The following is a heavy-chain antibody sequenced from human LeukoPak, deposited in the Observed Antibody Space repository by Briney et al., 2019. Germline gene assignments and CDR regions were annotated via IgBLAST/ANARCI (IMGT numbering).Heavy chain of an antibody. J-gene: IGHJ1*01. CDR3: AKSYGSSAEYFQH. D-gene: IGHD6-13*01. Sequence: SVKVSCKASGGTFSSYAISWVRQAPGQGLEWMGRIIPILGIANYAQKFQGRVTITADKSTSTAYMELSSLRSEDTAVYYCAKSYGSSAEYFQHWGQGTLVTVSS. CDR1: GGTFSSYA. CDR2: IIPILGIA. V-gene: IGHV1-69*04.